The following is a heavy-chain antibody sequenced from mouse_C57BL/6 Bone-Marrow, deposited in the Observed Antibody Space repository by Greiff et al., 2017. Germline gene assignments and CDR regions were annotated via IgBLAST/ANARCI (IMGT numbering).Heavy chain of an antibody. CDR3: AICYGSSYDYFDY. D-gene: IGHD1-1*01. Sequence: VQLQQPGAELVMPGASVKVSCKASGYTFTSYWMHWVKQRPGQGLEWIGRIHPSDSDTNYNQKFKGKATLTVDKSSSTAYMQLSSLTSEDSAVYYCAICYGSSYDYFDYWGQGTTLTVSS. J-gene: IGHJ2*01. CDR2: IHPSDSDT. V-gene: IGHV1-74*01. CDR1: GYTFTSYW.